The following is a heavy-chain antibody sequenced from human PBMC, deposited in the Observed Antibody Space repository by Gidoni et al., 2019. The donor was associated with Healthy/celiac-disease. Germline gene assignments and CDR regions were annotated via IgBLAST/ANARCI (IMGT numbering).Heavy chain of an antibody. D-gene: IGHD3-22*01. CDR2: ISYDGSNK. J-gene: IGHJ4*02. CDR3: ARDPNYYDSSGQVDY. Sequence: QVKLVESGGGVAQPGRSLRLSCAASGFTFSSYAMHWVRQAPGKGLEWVAVISYDGSNKYYADSVKGRFTISRDNSKNTLYLQMNSLRAEDTAVYYCARDPNYYDSSGQVDYWGQGTLVTVSS. V-gene: IGHV3-30-3*01. CDR1: GFTFSSYA.